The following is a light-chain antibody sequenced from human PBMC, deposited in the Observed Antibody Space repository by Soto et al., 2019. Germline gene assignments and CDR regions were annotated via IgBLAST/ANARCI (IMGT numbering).Light chain of an antibody. CDR3: QQRSNWPRIT. CDR2: DAS. V-gene: IGKV3-11*01. CDR1: QTVNSNY. J-gene: IGKJ5*01. Sequence: EIVLTQSPGTLSFSPGETATLSCRASQTVNSNYLAWYQQKPGQAPRLLIYDASNRATGIPARFSGSGSGTDFTLTISSLEPEDFAIYYCQQRSNWPRITFGQGTRLEI.